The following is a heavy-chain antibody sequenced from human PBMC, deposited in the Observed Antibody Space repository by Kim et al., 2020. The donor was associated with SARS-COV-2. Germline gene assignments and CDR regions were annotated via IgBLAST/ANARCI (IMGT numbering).Heavy chain of an antibody. V-gene: IGHV1-2*06. D-gene: IGHD3-22*01. J-gene: IGHJ4*02. CDR3: ARDFLYDSSGYYSYFDY. Sequence: ASVKVSCKASGYTFTGYYMHWVRQAPGQGLEWMGRINPNSGGTNYAQKFQGRVTMTRDTSISTAYMELSRLRSDDTAVYYCARDFLYDSSGYYSYFDYWGQGTLVTVSS. CDR1: GYTFTGYY. CDR2: INPNSGGT.